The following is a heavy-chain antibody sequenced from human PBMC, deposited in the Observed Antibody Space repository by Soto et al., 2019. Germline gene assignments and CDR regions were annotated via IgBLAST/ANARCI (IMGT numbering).Heavy chain of an antibody. CDR3: ARDSYGSGSFYFL. V-gene: IGHV3-23*01. CDR2: ISGSGGET. CDR1: GFTFSSYA. Sequence: GWSLRLSCAASGFTFSSYAMSWVRQAPGKELEWVSGISGSGGETYYADSLKGRFTVSRDNSKSTLYLEIHSLRAEDTAVYYCARDSYGSGSFYFLWGQGTPVTVSS. D-gene: IGHD3-10*01. J-gene: IGHJ4*02.